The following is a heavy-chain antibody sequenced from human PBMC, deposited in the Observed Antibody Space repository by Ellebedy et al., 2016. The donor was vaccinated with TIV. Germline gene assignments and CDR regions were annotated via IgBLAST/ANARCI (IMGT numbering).Heavy chain of an antibody. D-gene: IGHD5-24*01. Sequence: MPSETLYLTCTVSGGSISGFYWSWIRQPPGKGLEWIGYIHYTGSTNYNPSLKSRVTISVDTSKNQFSLKLSSVTAADTAVYYCASGRWLPLPGSWGQGTLVTVSS. J-gene: IGHJ5*02. CDR2: IHYTGST. CDR1: GGSISGFY. CDR3: ASGRWLPLPGS. V-gene: IGHV4-59*01.